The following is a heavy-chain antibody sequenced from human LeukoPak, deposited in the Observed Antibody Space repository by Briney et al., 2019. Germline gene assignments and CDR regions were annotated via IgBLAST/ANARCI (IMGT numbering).Heavy chain of an antibody. CDR3: AKRGGYGDAFDI. V-gene: IGHV3-23*01. Sequence: GGSLRLSCSASGFTFSNQAMSWVRQAPGKGLQWVSAISSSGGSTYYADSVKGRFTISRDNSKNTLYLQMNSLRAEDTAVYYCAKRGGYGDAFDIWGQGTMVTVSS. J-gene: IGHJ3*02. CDR2: ISSSGGST. CDR1: GFTFSNQA. D-gene: IGHD5-12*01.